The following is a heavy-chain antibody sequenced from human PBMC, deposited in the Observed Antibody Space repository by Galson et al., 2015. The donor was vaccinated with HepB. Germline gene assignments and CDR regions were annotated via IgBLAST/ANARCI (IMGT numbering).Heavy chain of an antibody. CDR2: VTGSGATT. Sequence: SLRLSCAASGFTFSSYAMSWVRQAPGKGLEWVSSVTGSGATTYYADSVKGRFTISRDNSKNTLYLQMNSLRVEDTAVYYCAKGRAAMAVVPHWGWGQGTLVSVSS. D-gene: IGHD2-2*01. V-gene: IGHV3-23*01. J-gene: IGHJ4*02. CDR3: AKGRAAMAVVPHWG. CDR1: GFTFSSYA.